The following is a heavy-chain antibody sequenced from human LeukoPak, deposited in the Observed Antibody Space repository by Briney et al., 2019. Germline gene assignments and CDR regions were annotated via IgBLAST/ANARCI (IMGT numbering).Heavy chain of an antibody. CDR2: IYPGDPDT. D-gene: IGHD6-19*01. J-gene: IGHJ4*02. Sequence: GESLKISCKGSGYSFNSHWIGWVRQMPGKGLEWMGIIYPGDPDTRYSPSFQGQVTISADKSISTAYLQWSSLKASDTAMYYCATLAVAVAGTPFDYWGQGTLVTVSS. CDR3: ATLAVAVAGTPFDY. CDR1: GYSFNSHW. V-gene: IGHV5-51*01.